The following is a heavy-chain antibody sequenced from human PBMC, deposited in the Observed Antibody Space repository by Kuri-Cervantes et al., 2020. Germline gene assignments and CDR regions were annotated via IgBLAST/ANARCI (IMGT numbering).Heavy chain of an antibody. CDR3: ARREEGYGDYHY. CDR1: GYSSTSYW. Sequence: GGSLRLSCNGAGYSSTSYWIGWVRPMAGEGLEWVGIIYPGDSDTRYSPSFQGQVPISADKSISTAYLQWSSLKASDTAMYYCARREEGYGDYHYWGQGTLVTVSS. D-gene: IGHD4-17*01. CDR2: IYPGDSDT. J-gene: IGHJ4*02. V-gene: IGHV5-51*01.